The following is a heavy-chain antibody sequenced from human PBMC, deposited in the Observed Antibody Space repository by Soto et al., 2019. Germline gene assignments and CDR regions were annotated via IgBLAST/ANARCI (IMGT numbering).Heavy chain of an antibody. CDR2: IYGSGNT. CDR1: GGSISSYF. CDR3: ARPHGGPYAFDI. V-gene: IGHV4-59*01. J-gene: IGHJ3*02. D-gene: IGHD3-10*01. Sequence: PSETLSLTCAFSGGSISSYFWSWILQPPGKGLEWIGYIYGSGNTNYNPSLNSRVIISIDTSQNQLSLKLTSVTAADTAVYYCARPHGGPYAFDIWGRGTMVTVSS.